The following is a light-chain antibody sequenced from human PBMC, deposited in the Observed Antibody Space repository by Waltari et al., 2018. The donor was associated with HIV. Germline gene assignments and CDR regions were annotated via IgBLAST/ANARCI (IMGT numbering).Light chain of an antibody. CDR3: AAWDDRLRTWM. CDR2: KND. CDR1: NSNIGNTF. Sequence: QSVLPQPPSASGTPGQRVIVSCSGSNSNIGNTFVSWYQHLPGTTPKLLLYKNDQRPSGVPDRFSGSKSGTSASLAISGLQSDDEADYYCAAWDDRLRTWMFGGGTKLTVL. J-gene: IGLJ3*02. V-gene: IGLV1-47*01.